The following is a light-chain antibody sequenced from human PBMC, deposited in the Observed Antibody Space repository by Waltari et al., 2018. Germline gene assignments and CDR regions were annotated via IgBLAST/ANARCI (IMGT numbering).Light chain of an antibody. Sequence: EIVMTQSPATLSVSPWERATLTCRASPTLTINLALYQQKPGQTPTLLIYGASIRATGIPARFSGSGSGTQFTLTISNLQSEDFVVYYCQQYNNRPYTFGQGTKLEIK. J-gene: IGKJ2*01. CDR2: GAS. V-gene: IGKV3-15*01. CDR3: QQYNNRPYT. CDR1: PTLTIN.